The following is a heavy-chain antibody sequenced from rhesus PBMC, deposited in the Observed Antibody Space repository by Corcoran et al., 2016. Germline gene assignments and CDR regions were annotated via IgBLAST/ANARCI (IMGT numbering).Heavy chain of an antibody. CDR3: AREGWSTSTTDDFDY. V-gene: IGHV4-122*02. J-gene: IGHJ4*01. CDR2: ITYSGST. Sequence: VQLPESGPGRVKPSETVSLTCAVYGRPISLGYFYWSCFPHPPGRGREWIGYITYSGSTSYNPSLKRRVTSSRDKSKKQFSLKLSSVTAADAAVYYCAREGWSTSTTDDFDYWGQGVLVTVSS. D-gene: IGHD2-2*01. CDR1: GRPISLGYFY.